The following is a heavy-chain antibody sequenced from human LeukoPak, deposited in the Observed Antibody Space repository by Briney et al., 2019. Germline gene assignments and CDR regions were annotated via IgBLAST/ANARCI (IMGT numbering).Heavy chain of an antibody. D-gene: IGHD1-1*01. CDR1: GFTFSSYG. V-gene: IGHV3-33*01. CDR3: ARAYNWNEDNWFDP. CDR2: IWYDGSNK. Sequence: PGRSLRLSCAASGFTFSSYGMHWVRQAPGKGLEWVAVIWYDGSNKYCADSVKGRFTISRDNSKNTLYLQMNSLRAEDTAVYYCARAYNWNEDNWFDPWGQGTLVTVSS. J-gene: IGHJ5*02.